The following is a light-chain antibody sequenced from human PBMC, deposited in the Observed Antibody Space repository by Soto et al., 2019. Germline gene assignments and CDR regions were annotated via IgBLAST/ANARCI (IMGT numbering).Light chain of an antibody. CDR3: HHYGYGADT. CDR2: DAS. J-gene: IGKJ2*01. V-gene: IGKV3-20*01. Sequence: EVVLTQSPGTLSLSPGERATLSCRASETVGSNYLAWYQQQPGQAPRLLIFDASIRATGIPDRFSDSGSGTEFSLTISRLEPEDSAVYFCHHYGYGADTFGQGTKLEI. CDR1: ETVGSNY.